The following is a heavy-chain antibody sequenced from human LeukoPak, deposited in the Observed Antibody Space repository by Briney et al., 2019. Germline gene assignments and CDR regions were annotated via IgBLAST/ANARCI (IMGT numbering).Heavy chain of an antibody. D-gene: IGHD2-2*01. V-gene: IGHV4-59*01. CDR1: GGSISSYY. CDR3: ARGHSLGYCSSTSCPGWFDP. CDR2: IYYSGST. Sequence: PSETLSLTCTVSGGSISSYYWSWIRQPPGKGLEWIGYIYYSGSTNYNPSLKSRVTISVDTSKNQFSLKLSSVTAADTAVYYCARGHSLGYCSSTSCPGWFDPWGQGTLVTVSS. J-gene: IGHJ5*02.